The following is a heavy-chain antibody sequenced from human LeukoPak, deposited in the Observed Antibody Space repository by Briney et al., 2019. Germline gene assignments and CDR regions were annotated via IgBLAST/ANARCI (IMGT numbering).Heavy chain of an antibody. CDR3: ARDGHGYRYSSPLDY. CDR1: GGAFTNYA. D-gene: IGHD5-24*01. J-gene: IGHJ4*02. CDR2: IIPIFGTP. Sequence: SVKVSCKASGGAFTNYAISWVRQAPGQGLEWMGGIIPIFGTPNYAQKFQGRVTITADRSTSTAYMDLSSLTSEDTALYYCARDGHGYRYSSPLDYWGQGTLVTVSS. V-gene: IGHV1-69*06.